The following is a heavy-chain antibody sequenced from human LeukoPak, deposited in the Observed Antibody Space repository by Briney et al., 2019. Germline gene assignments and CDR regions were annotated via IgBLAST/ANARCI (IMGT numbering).Heavy chain of an antibody. J-gene: IGHJ5*02. CDR1: GGSFSGYY. Sequence: SETLSLTCAVYGGSFSGYYWSWIRQPPGKGLEWIGEINHSGSTNYNPSLKSRVTISVDTSKNRFSLKLSSVTAADTAVYYCASTVIAARWFDPWGQGTLVTVSS. CDR2: INHSGST. CDR3: ASTVIAARWFDP. V-gene: IGHV4-34*01. D-gene: IGHD6-6*01.